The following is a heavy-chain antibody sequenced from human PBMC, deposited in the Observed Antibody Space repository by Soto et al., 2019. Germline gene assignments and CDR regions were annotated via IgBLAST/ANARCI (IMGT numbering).Heavy chain of an antibody. Sequence: EVHLVESGGGLVQPGGSLRLSCAASGFTFSNYWMTWVRQAPGKGLEWVANINPDGGAKYYVDSVKGRCTLSRDNAKNSLYLQMSSLRAEDTAVYYCAKAFYNGNSDFGYWGQGTLVTVSS. CDR2: INPDGGAK. V-gene: IGHV3-7*05. CDR3: AKAFYNGNSDFGY. J-gene: IGHJ4*02. D-gene: IGHD3-10*01. CDR1: GFTFSNYW.